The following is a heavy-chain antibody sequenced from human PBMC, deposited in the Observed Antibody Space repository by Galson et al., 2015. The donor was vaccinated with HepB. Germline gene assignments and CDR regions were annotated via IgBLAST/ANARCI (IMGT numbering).Heavy chain of an antibody. CDR2: ITGGANYI. Sequence: SLRLSCAASGFPFRSYIMHWVRQAPGKGLEWVSSITGGANYINYADSVKGRFTISRDNARNSLFLQMNSLGADDTAVYYCARVRDGLALDAFDIWGQGTMVTVSS. CDR3: ARVRDGLALDAFDI. J-gene: IGHJ3*02. D-gene: IGHD4-17*01. V-gene: IGHV3-21*01. CDR1: GFPFRSYI.